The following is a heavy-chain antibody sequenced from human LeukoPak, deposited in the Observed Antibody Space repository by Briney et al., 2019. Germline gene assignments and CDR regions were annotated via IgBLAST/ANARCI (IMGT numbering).Heavy chain of an antibody. CDR1: GGSMRSDSSF. CDR3: ARELGSDYGGYSP. CDR2: IYATGNT. Sequence: ASETLSLTCSVSGGSMRSDSSFWSWIRQPAGKGLEWIGRIYATGNTNYNPSLERRVTISVDTSKNRFSLELTSVTAADTAVYYCARELGSDYGGYSPWGQGTLVTVSS. V-gene: IGHV4-61*02. J-gene: IGHJ5*02. D-gene: IGHD4-23*01.